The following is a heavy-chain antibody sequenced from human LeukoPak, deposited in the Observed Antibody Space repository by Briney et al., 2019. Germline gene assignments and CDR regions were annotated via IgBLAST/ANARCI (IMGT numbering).Heavy chain of an antibody. CDR2: IYYTGTT. V-gene: IGHV4-59*01. CDR3: ASKSTDHGELRFDY. J-gene: IGHJ4*02. Sequence: SETLSLTCTLSGDSTNTYFWSWLRQSPGKGLEWIGYIYYTGTTNYNPSLKSRVTISVDTSKNQFSLKVNSVTAADTGVYYCASKSTDHGELRFDYWGQGTLVTVSS. CDR1: GDSTNTYF. D-gene: IGHD4-17*01.